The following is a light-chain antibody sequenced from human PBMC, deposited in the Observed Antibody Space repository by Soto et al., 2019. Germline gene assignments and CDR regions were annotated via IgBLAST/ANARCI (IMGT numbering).Light chain of an antibody. Sequence: QSALTQPPSASGTPGQRVTISCSGSSSNIGSHTVNWYQQLPGTAPKLLIYSNNQRPSGVPDRFSGSKSGTSASLAIGGLQSEDEADYYCAAWDDSLNGAYVFGTGTKLTVL. V-gene: IGLV1-44*01. CDR1: SSNIGSHT. CDR3: AAWDDSLNGAYV. J-gene: IGLJ1*01. CDR2: SNN.